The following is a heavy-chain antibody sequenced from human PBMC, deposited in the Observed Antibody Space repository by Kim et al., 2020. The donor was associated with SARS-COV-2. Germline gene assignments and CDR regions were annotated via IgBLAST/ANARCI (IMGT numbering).Heavy chain of an antibody. CDR3: AREGHFESSENFDL. Sequence: YSDSLRGRFAISRDNARDSLYLQMHALRAEDTAIYFCAREGHFESSENFDLWGQGTLVTVSS. D-gene: IGHD3-22*01. J-gene: IGHJ5*02. V-gene: IGHV3-11*01.